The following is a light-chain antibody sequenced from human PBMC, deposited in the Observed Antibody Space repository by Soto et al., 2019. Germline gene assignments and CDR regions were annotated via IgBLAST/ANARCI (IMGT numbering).Light chain of an antibody. J-gene: IGLJ1*01. CDR2: EVS. Sequence: QSALTQPASVSGSPGQSITISCTGTSSDVGGHNYVSWYQQHPGKAPKLMIYEVSNRPSGVSNHFSGSKSGNTASLTISGLQAEDEADYYCCSYTSSSTRVFGTGTKVTVL. CDR3: CSYTSSSTRV. V-gene: IGLV2-14*01. CDR1: SSDVGGHNY.